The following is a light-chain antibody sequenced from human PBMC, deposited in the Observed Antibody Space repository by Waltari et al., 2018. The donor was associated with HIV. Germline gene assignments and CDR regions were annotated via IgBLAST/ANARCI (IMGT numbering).Light chain of an antibody. J-gene: IGLJ2*01. CDR3: QSYDSNNHVL. CDR2: QDN. CDR1: SARFASTS. Sequence: FILTQPHSVPESQGKTVTIPLTPSSARFASTSVQWSQQRPDSPPTTVIYQDNQRPSGVPDRFSGSIDSSSNSASLTISGLKTEDEADYCWQSYDSNNHVLFGGGTKLTVL. V-gene: IGLV6-57*01.